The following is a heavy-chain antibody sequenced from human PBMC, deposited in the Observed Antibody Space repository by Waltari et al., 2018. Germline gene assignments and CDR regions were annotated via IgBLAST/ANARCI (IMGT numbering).Heavy chain of an antibody. CDR2: IYHSGST. CDR3: ARRIVVVVAATDYFDY. J-gene: IGHJ4*02. Sequence: QVQLQESGPGLVKPSETLSLTCAVSGYSISSGYYWGWIRQPPGKGLEWIGSIYHSGSTYYNPSLKSRVTISVDTSKNQFSLKLSSVTAADTAVYYCARRIVVVVAATDYFDYWGQGTLVTVSS. D-gene: IGHD2-15*01. V-gene: IGHV4-38-2*01. CDR1: GYSISSGYY.